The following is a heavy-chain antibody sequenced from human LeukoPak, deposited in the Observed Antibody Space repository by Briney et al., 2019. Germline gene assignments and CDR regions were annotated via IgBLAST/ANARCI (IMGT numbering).Heavy chain of an antibody. CDR2: ISWNSGSR. V-gene: IGHV3-9*01. CDR1: GFPFDDYA. D-gene: IGHD2-15*01. Sequence: GGSLRLSCAASGFPFDDYAMHWVRQAPGKGLEWVSGISWNSGSRGYADSVKGRFTISRDNAKNSLYLQMNSLRAEDTALYYGATLLGNYWGQGTLVTVSS. J-gene: IGHJ4*02. CDR3: ATLLGNY.